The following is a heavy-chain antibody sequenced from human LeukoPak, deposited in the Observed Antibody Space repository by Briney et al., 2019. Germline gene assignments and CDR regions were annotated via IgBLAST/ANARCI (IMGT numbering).Heavy chain of an antibody. J-gene: IGHJ6*02. D-gene: IGHD5-18*01. CDR3: ARPTAGYSYGPYYYYYAMDV. Sequence: GGSLRPSCAASGFTFSSYAMSWVRQAPGKGLEWVAVIWYGGSNKYYADSVKGRFTISRDNSKNKLYLQMNSLRTEDTAVYYCARPTAGYSYGPYYYYYAMDVWGQGTTVTVSS. CDR2: IWYGGSNK. CDR1: GFTFSSYA. V-gene: IGHV3-33*08.